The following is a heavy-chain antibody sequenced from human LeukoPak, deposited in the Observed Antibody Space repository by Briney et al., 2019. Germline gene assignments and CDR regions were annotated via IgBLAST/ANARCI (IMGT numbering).Heavy chain of an antibody. V-gene: IGHV4-59*01. CDR1: GGSISSYY. Sequence: SETLSLTCTVSGGSISSYYWSWIRQPPGKGLEWIGYIYYSGSTNYNPSLKSRVTISVDTSKNQFSLKLSSVTAADTAVYYCARDRAGAYFDYWGQGTLVTVSS. CDR3: ARDRAGAYFDY. CDR2: IYYSGST. J-gene: IGHJ4*02. D-gene: IGHD1-14*01.